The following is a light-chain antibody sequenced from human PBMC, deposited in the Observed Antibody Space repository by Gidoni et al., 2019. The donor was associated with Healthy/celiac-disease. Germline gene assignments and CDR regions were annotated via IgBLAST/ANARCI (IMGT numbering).Light chain of an antibody. Sequence: DIVLTPSPATLSLSPGERSTLSCRASQSVSSYLAWYQQKPGQAPRLLIYDASNRATGIPARFSGSGSGTDFTLTISSLEPEDVAVYYCQQRSNWPGTFGQGTKVEIK. CDR2: DAS. J-gene: IGKJ1*01. CDR1: QSVSSY. V-gene: IGKV3-11*01. CDR3: QQRSNWPGT.